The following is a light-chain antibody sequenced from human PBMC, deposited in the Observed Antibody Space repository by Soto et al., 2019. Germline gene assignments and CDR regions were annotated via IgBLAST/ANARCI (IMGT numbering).Light chain of an antibody. J-gene: IGKJ5*01. CDR1: QNVLYSSNNKNY. CDR2: WAS. V-gene: IGKV4-1*01. Sequence: DIVLTQSPDSLAVSLGERVTINCKSSQNVLYSSNNKNYLAWYQQKPGQPPKLLIYWASTRESGVPDRFSGSGSGTDFTLTISSLQAEDVAVYFCQHYYSTPITFGQGTRLEIK. CDR3: QHYYSTPIT.